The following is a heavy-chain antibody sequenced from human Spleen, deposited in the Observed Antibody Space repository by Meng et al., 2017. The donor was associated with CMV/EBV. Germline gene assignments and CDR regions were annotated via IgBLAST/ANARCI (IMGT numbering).Heavy chain of an antibody. CDR3: ARDQPAIPYYYGMDV. D-gene: IGHD2-2*02. CDR2: IYHSGST. V-gene: IGHV4-38-2*02. Sequence: SETLSLTCTVSDYSISSGFYWGWIRQPPGKGLEWIGSIYHSGSTYYNPSLKSRVTISVDTSKNQFSLKLSSVTAADTAVYYCARDQPAIPYYYGMDVWGQGTTVTVSS. J-gene: IGHJ6*02. CDR1: DYSISSGFY.